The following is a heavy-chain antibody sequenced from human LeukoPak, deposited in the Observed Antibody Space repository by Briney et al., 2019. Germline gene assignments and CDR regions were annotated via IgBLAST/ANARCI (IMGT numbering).Heavy chain of an antibody. CDR2: ISWSSGSI. J-gene: IGHJ4*02. CDR3: AKDRRGSITAVGSALDY. V-gene: IGHV3-9*01. D-gene: IGHD6-13*01. CDR1: GFTFDDYA. Sequence: GRSLRLSCAASGFTFDDYAMHWVRQAPGKGLEWVSGISWSSGSIGYADSLKGRFTISRDNGKNSLYLQMNSLRAEDTALYYCAKDRRGSITAVGSALDYWGQGTLVTVFS.